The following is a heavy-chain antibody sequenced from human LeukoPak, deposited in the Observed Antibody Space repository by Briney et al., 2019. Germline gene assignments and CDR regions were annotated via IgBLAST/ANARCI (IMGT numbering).Heavy chain of an antibody. Sequence: SETLSLTCTVSGGSISSYYWSWIRQPPGKGLEWIGYIYYSGSTNYNPSLKSRVTISVDTSKNQFSLKLSSVTAADTAVYYCARQDVGGNDWFDPWGQGTLVTVSS. V-gene: IGHV4-59*01. CDR2: IYYSGST. CDR1: GGSISSYY. D-gene: IGHD1-26*01. J-gene: IGHJ5*02. CDR3: ARQDVGGNDWFDP.